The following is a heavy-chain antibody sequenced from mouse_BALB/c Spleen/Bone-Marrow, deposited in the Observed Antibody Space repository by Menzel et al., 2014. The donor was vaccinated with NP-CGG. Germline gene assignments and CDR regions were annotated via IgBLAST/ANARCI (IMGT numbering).Heavy chain of an antibody. CDR1: GYSITSDYA. CDR3: ARFYYYGSSYKNWYFDV. Sequence: ESGPGLVKPSQSLSLTCTVTGYSITSDYAWNWIRQFPGNELEWMGFISYSGSTSYNPSLKSRISITRDTSKNQFFLQLNSVTTEDTATYYCARFYYYGSSYKNWYFDVWGAGTTVTVSS. CDR2: ISYSGST. D-gene: IGHD1-1*01. J-gene: IGHJ1*01. V-gene: IGHV3-2*02.